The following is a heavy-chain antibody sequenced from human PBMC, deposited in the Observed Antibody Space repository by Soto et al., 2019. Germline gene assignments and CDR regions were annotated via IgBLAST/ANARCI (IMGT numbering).Heavy chain of an antibody. CDR1: GYTFTGYY. CDR2: INPNSGGT. Sequence: ASVKVSCKASGYTFTGYYMHWVRQAPGQGLEWMGWINPNSGGTNYAQKFQGWVTMTRDTSISTAYMELSRLRSEDTAVYYCARDPVNPMDNWFDPWGQGTLVTVS. D-gene: IGHD2-8*01. V-gene: IGHV1-2*04. J-gene: IGHJ5*02. CDR3: ARDPVNPMDNWFDP.